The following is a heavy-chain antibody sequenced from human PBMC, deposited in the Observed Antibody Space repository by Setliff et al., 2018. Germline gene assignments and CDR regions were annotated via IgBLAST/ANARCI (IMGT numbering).Heavy chain of an antibody. D-gene: IGHD2-8*01. CDR2: ISAYTGNT. Sequence: ASVKVSCKASGYTFTNYGINWVRQAPGQGLEWMEWISAYTGNTNYAQKLQGRVSMTTDTSTSTAYMELRSLTSDDTAVYYCSRLVRYCTTTTCQRASGAEFWGQGTLVTVSS. V-gene: IGHV1-18*01. CDR3: SRLVRYCTTTTCQRASGAEF. J-gene: IGHJ4*02. CDR1: GYTFTNYG.